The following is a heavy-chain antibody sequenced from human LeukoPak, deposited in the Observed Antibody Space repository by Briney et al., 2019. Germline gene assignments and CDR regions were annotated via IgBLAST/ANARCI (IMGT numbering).Heavy chain of an antibody. J-gene: IGHJ4*02. CDR1: GGSFSGYY. CDR3: ARGGRWLQLRGFDY. Sequence: NPSETLSLTCAVYGGSFSGYYWSWIRQPPGKGLEWIGEINHSGSTNYNPSLKSRVTISVDTSKNQFSLKLSSVTAADTAVYYCARGGRWLQLRGFDYWGQGTLVTVSS. D-gene: IGHD5-24*01. CDR2: INHSGST. V-gene: IGHV4-34*01.